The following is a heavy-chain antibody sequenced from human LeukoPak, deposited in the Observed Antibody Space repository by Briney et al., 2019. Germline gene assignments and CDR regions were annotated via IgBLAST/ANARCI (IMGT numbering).Heavy chain of an antibody. V-gene: IGHV3-23*01. CDR2: ISGSGGST. CDR1: GFTFTSYA. D-gene: IGHD2-15*01. CDR3: AKVRSGYCSGGSCYGWFDP. Sequence: GGSLRLSCAASGFTFTSYAMSWVRQAPGKGLEWVSAISGSGGSTYYADSVEGRFTISRDNSKNTLYLQMHSLRAEDTAVYYCAKVRSGYCSGGSCYGWFDPWGLGTLVTVSS. J-gene: IGHJ5*02.